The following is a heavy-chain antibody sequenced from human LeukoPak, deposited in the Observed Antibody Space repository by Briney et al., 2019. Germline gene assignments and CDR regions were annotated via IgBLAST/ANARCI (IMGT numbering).Heavy chain of an antibody. CDR2: IKPYNGNT. CDR1: GYTFTSYG. J-gene: IGHJ4*02. V-gene: IGHV1-18*01. CDR3: ARVAAADYFDY. D-gene: IGHD6-13*01. Sequence: APVKVSCKASGYTFTSYGISWVRQAPGQGLEWMGWIKPYNGNTNYAQKLQGRVTMTTDTSTSTAYMELRSLRSDDTAVYYCARVAAADYFDYWGQGTLVTVSS.